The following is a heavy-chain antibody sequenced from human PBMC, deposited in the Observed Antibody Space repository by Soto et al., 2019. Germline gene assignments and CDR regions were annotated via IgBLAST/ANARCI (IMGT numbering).Heavy chain of an antibody. Sequence: ASVKVSCKACGYTFTSYGISWVRQATGQGLEWMGWISAYNGNTNYAQKLQGRVTTTTDTSTSTAYMELRSLRSDDTAVYYCARFYSCYDRGSLFRYYYYYYMDVWGKGTTVTVSS. V-gene: IGHV1-18*01. CDR3: ARFYSCYDRGSLFRYYYYYYMDV. CDR2: ISAYNGNT. J-gene: IGHJ6*03. CDR1: GYTFTSYG. D-gene: IGHD5-12*01.